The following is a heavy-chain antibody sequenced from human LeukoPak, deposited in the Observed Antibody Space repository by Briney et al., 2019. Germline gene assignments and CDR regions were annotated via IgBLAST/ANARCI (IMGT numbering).Heavy chain of an antibody. D-gene: IGHD3-22*01. J-gene: IGHJ5*02. V-gene: IGHV3-30*03. CDR2: ISHDGGNK. CDR3: SGYNWFDP. Sequence: PGGSLRLSCAASGFIFSTYGMHWVRQAPGKGLEWVAVISHDGGNKYYADSVKDRFTISRDNSKSTLYLQMNSLRAEDTAVYYYSGYNWFDPWGQGTLVTVSS. CDR1: GFIFSTYG.